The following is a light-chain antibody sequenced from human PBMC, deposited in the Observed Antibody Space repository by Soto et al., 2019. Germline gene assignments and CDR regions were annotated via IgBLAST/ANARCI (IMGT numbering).Light chain of an antibody. CDR1: KNDIGVYDF. CDR2: EVV. CDR3: SLYTTASNTYV. J-gene: IGLJ1*01. Sequence: QSVLTQPPSASGSPGQSVTISCTGTKNDIGVYDFVSWYQHHPGKAPRLIIYEVVQRPSGVPDRFSGSKSGNTASLTVSGLQAADEAEYYCSLYTTASNTYVFGTGTKVTVL. V-gene: IGLV2-8*01.